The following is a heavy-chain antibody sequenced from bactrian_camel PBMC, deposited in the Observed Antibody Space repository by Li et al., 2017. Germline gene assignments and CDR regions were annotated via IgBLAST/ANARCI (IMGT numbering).Heavy chain of an antibody. J-gene: IGHJ6*01. CDR1: GITFSRHD. CDR3: AADPQWAASLSRSLSTRDFGY. D-gene: IGHD1*01. CDR2: IDSSGRST. V-gene: IGHV3S40*01. Sequence: VLLVESGGGLVQPGESLRLSCVASGITFSRHDMSWVRQAPGKEVEWVSDIDSSGRSTNYADSVKGRFTISQDNAKNTVYLQMNSLKPEDTAMYYCAADPQWAASLSRSLSTRDFGYWGQGTQVTVS.